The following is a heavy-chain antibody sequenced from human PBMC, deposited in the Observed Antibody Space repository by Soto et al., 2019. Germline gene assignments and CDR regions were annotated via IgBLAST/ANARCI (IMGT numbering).Heavy chain of an antibody. CDR1: GFTFSSYE. CDR2: ISGSSSMI. CDR3: ANDFWSEYS. V-gene: IGHV3-48*03. D-gene: IGHD3-3*01. J-gene: IGHJ4*02. Sequence: PGGSLRLSCAASGFTFSSYEMNWVRQAPGKGLEWVSYISGSSSMIYYADSVKGRFTISRDNAKNSLNLQMNSLRAEDTGVYYCANDFWSEYSWGQGTLVTVSS.